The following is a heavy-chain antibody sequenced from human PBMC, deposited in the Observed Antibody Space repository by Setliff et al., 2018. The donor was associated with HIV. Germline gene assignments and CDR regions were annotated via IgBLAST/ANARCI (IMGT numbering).Heavy chain of an antibody. D-gene: IGHD6-19*01. CDR1: GGSISSSSYY. CDR3: ASQGRSGWLWGGFVS. V-gene: IGHV4-39*01. CDR2: IYYSGST. J-gene: IGHJ4*02. Sequence: PSETLSLTCTVSGGSISSSSYYWIWVRQPPGEGLEWIGNIYYSGSTYYNPSLKSRPTISVDTSQNQFSLKLTSVTAADTAVYYCASQGRSGWLWGGFVSWGQGTLVTVSS.